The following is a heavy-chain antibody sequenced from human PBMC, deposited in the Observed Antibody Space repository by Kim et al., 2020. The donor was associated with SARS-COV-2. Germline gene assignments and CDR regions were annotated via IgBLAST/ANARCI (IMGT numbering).Heavy chain of an antibody. CDR3: ARGGWGRGGGCSYGYRSGYYYYGMDV. V-gene: IGHV1-69*13. CDR1: GGTFSSYA. Sequence: PSVKVSCKASGGTFSSYAISWVRQAPGQGLEWMGGIIPIFGTANYAQKFQGRVTITADESTSTAYMELSSLRSEDTAVYYCARGGWGRGGGCSYGYRSGYYYYGMDVWGQGTTVTVSS. D-gene: IGHD5-18*01. J-gene: IGHJ6*02. CDR2: IIPIFGTA.